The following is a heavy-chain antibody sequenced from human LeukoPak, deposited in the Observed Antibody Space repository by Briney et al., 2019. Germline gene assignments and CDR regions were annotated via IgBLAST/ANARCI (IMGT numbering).Heavy chain of an antibody. CDR2: MNPNSGNA. Sequence: ASVKVSCKASGYTFTNFDINWVRQATGQGLEWMGWMNPNSGNAGNAQKFQGRVTMTRNTSISTAYLELGSLRSDDTAVYYCARDDQLRLLGHTYNWFDPWGQGTLVTVSS. J-gene: IGHJ5*02. D-gene: IGHD4-17*01. CDR1: GYTFTNFD. V-gene: IGHV1-8*01. CDR3: ARDDQLRLLGHTYNWFDP.